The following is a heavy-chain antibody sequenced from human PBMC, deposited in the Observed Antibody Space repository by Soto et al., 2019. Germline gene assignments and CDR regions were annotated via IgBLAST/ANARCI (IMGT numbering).Heavy chain of an antibody. Sequence: QGQLVQSGAEVTKPGSSVKVSCKASGGTFSSYAISWVRQAPGQGLEWMGGTIPIFGTANYAQKFQGRVTITADEATSTAYMELSSLRSEDTAVYYCARGWRYYDSSGYRPRPVDYWGQGTLVTVSS. V-gene: IGHV1-69*01. D-gene: IGHD3-22*01. CDR3: ARGWRYYDSSGYRPRPVDY. CDR2: TIPIFGTA. J-gene: IGHJ4*02. CDR1: GGTFSSYA.